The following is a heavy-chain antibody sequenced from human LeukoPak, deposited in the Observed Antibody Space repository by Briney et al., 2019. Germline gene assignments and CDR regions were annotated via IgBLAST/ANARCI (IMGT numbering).Heavy chain of an antibody. Sequence: PGGSLRLSGAASGFTFSDYYMSWIRQAPGKGLEWVSYISSSGSTIYYADSVKGRFTISRDNAKNSLYLQMNSLRAEHTAVYYCARERIGGEVNSAPGHYFDYWGQGTLVTVSS. CDR2: ISSSGSTI. V-gene: IGHV3-11*01. D-gene: IGHD1-26*01. J-gene: IGHJ4*02. CDR3: ARERIGGEVNSAPGHYFDY. CDR1: GFTFSDYY.